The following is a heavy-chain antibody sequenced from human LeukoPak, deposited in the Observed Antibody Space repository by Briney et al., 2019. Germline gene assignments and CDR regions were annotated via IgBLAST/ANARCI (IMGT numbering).Heavy chain of an antibody. V-gene: IGHV3-21*01. CDR2: ISSSSSTI. CDR1: GFTFSSYS. CDR3: ARTPPGGWYGSLDY. Sequence: GVPLTLSCAPSGFTFSSYSMNWVRQAPGKGLEWVSLISSSSSTIFYADSVKGRFTISRGRAKNSLYLQMDSLRGEDTAVYYCARTPPGGWYGSLDYWGEGALVTVSS. D-gene: IGHD6-19*01. J-gene: IGHJ4*02.